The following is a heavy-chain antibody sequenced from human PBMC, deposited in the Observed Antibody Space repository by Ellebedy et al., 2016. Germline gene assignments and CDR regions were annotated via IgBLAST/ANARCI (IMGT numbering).Heavy chain of an antibody. V-gene: IGHV1-46*01. CDR2: INPSGGST. CDR1: GYTFTSYY. J-gene: IGHJ6*02. CDR3: ARVRTPIAAGKDYYYYGMDV. Sequence: ASVKVSCXASGYTFTSYYMHWVRQAPGQGLEWMGIINPSGGSTSYAQKFQRRVTMTRDTSTSTVYMELSSLRSEDTAVYYCARVRTPIAAGKDYYYYGMDVWGQGTTVTVSS. D-gene: IGHD6-13*01.